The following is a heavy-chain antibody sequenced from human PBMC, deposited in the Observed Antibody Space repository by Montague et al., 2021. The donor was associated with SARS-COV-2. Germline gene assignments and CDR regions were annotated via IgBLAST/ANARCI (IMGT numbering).Heavy chain of an antibody. Sequence: SETLSLTCTASGGSISSNNYYWDWIRQPPGKGLEWIGSIYDSGSTYYXSCLKSRVTISVDTSKNHFSLKLNSVTAADTAVYYCARRGRKLLPVATTIGGFDIWGQGTMVTVSS. CDR3: ARRGRKLLPVATTIGGFDI. V-gene: IGHV4-39*02. CDR2: IYDSGST. CDR1: GGSISSNNYY. J-gene: IGHJ3*02. D-gene: IGHD5-12*01.